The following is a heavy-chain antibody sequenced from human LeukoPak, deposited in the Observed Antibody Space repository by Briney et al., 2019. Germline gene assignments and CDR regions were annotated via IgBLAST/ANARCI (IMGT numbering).Heavy chain of an antibody. CDR2: ISYDGSNK. CDR1: GFTFSSYW. J-gene: IGHJ6*03. D-gene: IGHD3-3*01. CDR3: ARRMGLPGVTILGHYMDV. V-gene: IGHV3-30-3*01. Sequence: GGSLRLSCAAPGFTFSSYWMHWVRQAPGKGLEWVAVISYDGSNKYYADSVKGRFTISRDNSKNTLYLQMNSLRAEDTAVYYCARRMGLPGVTILGHYMDVWGKGTTVTVSS.